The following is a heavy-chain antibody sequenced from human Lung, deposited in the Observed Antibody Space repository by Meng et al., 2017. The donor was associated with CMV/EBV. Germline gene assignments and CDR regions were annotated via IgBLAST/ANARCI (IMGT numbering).Heavy chain of an antibody. CDR2: ISSSSSTI. CDR3: ARACSSTSCLAAYYYYGMDV. V-gene: IGHV3-48*04. Sequence: GEXXKISCAASGFTFSSYSMNWVRQAPGKGLEWVSYISSSSSTIYYADSVKGRFTISRDNAKNSLYLQMNSLRAEDTAAYYCARACSSTSCLAAYYYYGMDVWGQGTTVTVSS. J-gene: IGHJ6*02. D-gene: IGHD2-2*01. CDR1: GFTFSSYS.